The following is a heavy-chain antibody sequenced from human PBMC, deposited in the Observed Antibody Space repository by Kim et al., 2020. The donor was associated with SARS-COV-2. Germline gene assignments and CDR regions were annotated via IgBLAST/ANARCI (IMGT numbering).Heavy chain of an antibody. D-gene: IGHD3-10*01. J-gene: IGHJ4*02. V-gene: IGHV3-30*18. CDR3: AKPSTIVTMHFDY. Sequence: GGSLRLSCAASGFTFSSYGMHWVRQAPGKGLEWVAGITYDETYKYYADSVKGRFTISRDNSKNTLFLQMNSLRAEDTAVYYCAKPSTIVTMHFDYWGQGTLVTVSS. CDR1: GFTFSSYG. CDR2: ITYDETYK.